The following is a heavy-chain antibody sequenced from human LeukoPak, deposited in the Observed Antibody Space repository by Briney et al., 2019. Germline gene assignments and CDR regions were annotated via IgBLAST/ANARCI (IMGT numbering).Heavy chain of an antibody. V-gene: IGHV3-21*01. D-gene: IGHD2-15*01. CDR1: GVTFSGYS. CDR3: ARGVVVAALWYYGMDV. J-gene: IGHJ6*02. CDR2: ITATSLHI. Sequence: GGSLRLSCAASGVTFSGYSMNWFRQAPGKGLEWVPAITATSLHIYYADSVKGRFTISRDNAKNSLYLQMNSLRVEDTALYYCARGVVVAALWYYGMDVWGQGTTVTVSS.